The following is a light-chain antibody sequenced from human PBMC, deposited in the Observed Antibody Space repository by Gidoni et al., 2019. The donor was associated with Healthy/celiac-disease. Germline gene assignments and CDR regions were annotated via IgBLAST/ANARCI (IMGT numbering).Light chain of an antibody. V-gene: IGKV3-20*01. CDR1: QSVSSSY. Sequence: EIVLTQSPGTLSSSPGERATLSCRASQSVSSSYLAWYQQKPGQAPRLLIYGASSRATGIPDRFSGSGSGTDFTLTISRLEPEDFAVYYCQQYGSSPAFGQGTKVEIK. CDR2: GAS. J-gene: IGKJ1*01. CDR3: QQYGSSPA.